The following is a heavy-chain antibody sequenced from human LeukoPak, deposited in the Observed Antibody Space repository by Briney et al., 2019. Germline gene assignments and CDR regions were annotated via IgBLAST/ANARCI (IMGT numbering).Heavy chain of an antibody. CDR1: GFTFSSYA. V-gene: IGHV3-23*01. J-gene: IGHJ6*02. CDR2: ISGSGGST. Sequence: PGGSLRLSCAASGFTFSSYAMSWVRQAPGRGLEWVSTISGSGGSTYYADSVKGRFTISGDNSKNTLYLQMNSLRAEDTAVYYCAKDPYCSGGSCYGMDVWGQGTTVTVSS. CDR3: AKDPYCSGGSCYGMDV. D-gene: IGHD2-15*01.